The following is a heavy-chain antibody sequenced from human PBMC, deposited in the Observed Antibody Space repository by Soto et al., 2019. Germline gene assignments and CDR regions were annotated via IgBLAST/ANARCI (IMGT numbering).Heavy chain of an antibody. CDR3: ACLQRGYNYGPSDY. J-gene: IGHJ4*02. CDR1: GGSFSGCS. V-gene: IGHV4-34*01. D-gene: IGHD5-18*01. CDR2: INHSGYS. Sequence: SETLSLTCAVYGGSFSGCSWSWIRQPPGKGLEWIGEINHSGYSNYNPSLKSRVTISVDTSKNQFSLELNSVTAADTAVYYCACLQRGYNYGPSDYWGQGTLVTVSS.